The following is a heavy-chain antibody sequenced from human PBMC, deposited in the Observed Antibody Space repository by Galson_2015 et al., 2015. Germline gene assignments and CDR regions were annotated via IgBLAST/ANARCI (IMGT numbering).Heavy chain of an antibody. CDR2: IIPIFGTA. CDR3: ARDKDVVVVAAPYDAFDI. CDR1: GGTFSSYA. D-gene: IGHD2-15*01. V-gene: IGHV1-69*13. J-gene: IGHJ3*02. Sequence: SVKVSCKASGGTFSSYAISWVRQAPGQGLEWMGGIIPIFGTANYAQKFQGRVTITADGSTSTAYMELSSLRSEDTAVYYCARDKDVVVVAAPYDAFDIWGQGTMVTVSS.